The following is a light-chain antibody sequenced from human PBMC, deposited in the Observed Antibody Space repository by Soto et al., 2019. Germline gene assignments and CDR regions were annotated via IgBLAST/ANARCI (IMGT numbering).Light chain of an antibody. Sequence: DIQMTQSPSSVSASVGDRVTITCRASQGISSWLAWYQQKPGKAPKLLIYAASSLQSGVPSRFSGSGSGTXXXXXXXXXXXXDFXTXXXXQANSFPPTFGGGTKVEIK. V-gene: IGKV1-12*01. CDR2: AAS. CDR3: XQANSFPPT. J-gene: IGKJ4*01. CDR1: QGISSW.